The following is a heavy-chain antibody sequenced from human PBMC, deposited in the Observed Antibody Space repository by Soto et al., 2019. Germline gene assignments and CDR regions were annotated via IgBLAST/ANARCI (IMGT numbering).Heavy chain of an antibody. Sequence: EVQLVQSGAEGKKAGESLKISCKGSGYSFTSSWIGWVRQMPGKGLEWMGIIFPGDSETRYSPSFQGQVTISADKSISTAYLQWSSLKGSDTAMYYCARGIIVLRVGMEYYFDDWGQGTLVTVSS. CDR3: ARGIIVLRVGMEYYFDD. D-gene: IGHD2-2*01. V-gene: IGHV5-51*03. CDR2: IFPGDSET. CDR1: GYSFTSSW. J-gene: IGHJ4*02.